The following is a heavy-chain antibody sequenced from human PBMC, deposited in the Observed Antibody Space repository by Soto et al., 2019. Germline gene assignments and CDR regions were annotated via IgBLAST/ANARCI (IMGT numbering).Heavy chain of an antibody. J-gene: IGHJ5*02. V-gene: IGHV2-5*02. CDR1: GFSLSTSGVC. D-gene: IGHD2-15*01. Sequence: VSVPMLVNHTQTLTLTCTFSGFSLSTSGVCVCWIRQPPGKALEWLALIYWDDDKRYSPSLKSRLTITKDTSKNQVVLTMTNMDPVDTATYYCARNIVVVVAATDWFDPWGQGTLVTVSS. CDR3: ARNIVVVVAATDWFDP. CDR2: IYWDDDK.